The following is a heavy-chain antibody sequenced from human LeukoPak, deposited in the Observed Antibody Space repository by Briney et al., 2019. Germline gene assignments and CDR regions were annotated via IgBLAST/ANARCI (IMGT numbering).Heavy chain of an antibody. J-gene: IGHJ4*02. D-gene: IGHD2-15*01. V-gene: IGHV1-69*13. CDR3: ARSYCSGGSCYSYIFDY. CDR2: IIPIFGTA. Sequence: ASVKVSCKASGGTFSSYAISWVRQAPGQGLEWMGGIIPIFGTANYAQKFQGRVTITADESTSTAYTELSSLRSEDTAVYYCARSYCSGGSCYSYIFDYWGQGTLVTVSS. CDR1: GGTFSSYA.